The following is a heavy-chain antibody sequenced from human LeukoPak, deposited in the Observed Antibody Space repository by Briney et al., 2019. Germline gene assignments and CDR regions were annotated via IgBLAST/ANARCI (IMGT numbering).Heavy chain of an antibody. CDR1: GFTFSSYS. J-gene: IGHJ5*02. CDR2: ISSSSSFI. D-gene: IGHD6-19*01. V-gene: IGHV3-21*01. Sequence: GGSLRLSCAASGFTFSSYSMNWVRQAPGKGLEWVSSISSSSSFIYYADSVKGRFTISRDNAKNSLYLQMNSLRAEDTAVYYCAREAQWLVPDNWFDPWGQGTLVTVSS. CDR3: AREAQWLVPDNWFDP.